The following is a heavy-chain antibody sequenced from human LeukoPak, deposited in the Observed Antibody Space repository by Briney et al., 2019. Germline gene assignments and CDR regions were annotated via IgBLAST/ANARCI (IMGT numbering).Heavy chain of an antibody. Sequence: GGSLRLSCAAPGFTFSSYWMSWVRQAPGKGLEWVANIKQDGSEKYYVDSVKGRFTISRDNAKNSLYLQMNSLRAEDTAVYYCARAAYSSTWYSRYFDLWGRGTLVTVSS. CDR3: ARAAYSSTWYSRYFDL. CDR2: IKQDGSEK. V-gene: IGHV3-7*01. J-gene: IGHJ2*01. CDR1: GFTFSSYW. D-gene: IGHD6-13*01.